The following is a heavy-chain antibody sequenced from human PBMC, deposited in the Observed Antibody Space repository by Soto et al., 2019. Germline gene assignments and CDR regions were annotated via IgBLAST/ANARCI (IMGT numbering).Heavy chain of an antibody. Sequence: PGGALRLSCPAAGFTFSTKAMTRVRQAPGRGVELGSTILHDETTLYTDSVKGRVTMSTDKFTGKLYLHMNGLRVEDAAVYYCARDLVRTFSKWFFFEFWGQGRLVTGSS. CDR3: ARDLVRTFSKWFFFEF. CDR2: ILHDETT. D-gene: IGHD3-10*01. V-gene: IGHV3-23*01. CDR1: GFTFSTKA. J-gene: IGHJ4*01.